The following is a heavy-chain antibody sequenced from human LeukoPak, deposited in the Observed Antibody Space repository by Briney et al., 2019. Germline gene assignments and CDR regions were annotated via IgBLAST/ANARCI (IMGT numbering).Heavy chain of an antibody. CDR1: GNTFTTYG. CDR2: MNPNSGNT. J-gene: IGHJ5*02. V-gene: IGHV1-8*03. D-gene: IGHD2-2*01. CDR3: ARGGCSSTSCYVNWFDP. Sequence: ASVKVSCKASGNTFTTYGISWVRQATGQGLEWMGWMNPNSGNTGYAQKFQGRVTITRNTSISTAYMELSSLRSEDTAVYYCARGGCSSTSCYVNWFDPWGQGTLVTVSS.